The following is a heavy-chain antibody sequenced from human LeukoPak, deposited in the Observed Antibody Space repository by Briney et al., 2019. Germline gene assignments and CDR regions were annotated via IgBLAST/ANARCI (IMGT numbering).Heavy chain of an antibody. CDR2: FDPEDGET. V-gene: IGHV1-24*01. CDR3: ATQAMGSGWSGNRYDAFDI. CDR1: GYTLTELS. D-gene: IGHD6-19*01. Sequence: ASVKVSCKVSGYTLTELSMHWVRQAPGKGLEWMGGFDPEDGETIYAQKFQGRVTMTEDTSTDTAYMELSSLRSEDTAVYYCATQAMGSGWSGNRYDAFDIWGQGTMVTVSS. J-gene: IGHJ3*02.